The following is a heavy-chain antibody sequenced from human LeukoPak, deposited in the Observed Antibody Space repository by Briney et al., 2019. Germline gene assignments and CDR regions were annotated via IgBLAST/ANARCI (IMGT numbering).Heavy chain of an antibody. V-gene: IGHV3-23*01. Sequence: GGSLRLSCTASGFTFSSFAMTWVRQAPGKGLEWVSTVYGGGNDATYAHSVKGRFTISRDNSQNTLYLQLNSLRAEDTAVYYCVRSRYCSSTSCYANYIDYWGQGTLVTVSS. J-gene: IGHJ4*02. D-gene: IGHD2-2*01. CDR2: VYGGGNDA. CDR1: GFTFSSFA. CDR3: VRSRYCSSTSCYANYIDY.